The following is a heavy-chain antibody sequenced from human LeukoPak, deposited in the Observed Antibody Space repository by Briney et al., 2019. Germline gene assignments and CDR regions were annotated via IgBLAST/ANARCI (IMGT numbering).Heavy chain of an antibody. J-gene: IGHJ4*02. CDR3: AREARAPMVRGAYFDY. V-gene: IGHV4-59*01. D-gene: IGHD3-10*01. Sequence: PSETLSLTCTVSGGSIRSYYWSWIRQPPGKGLEWIGYIDYSGSTNYNPSLKSRVTISVNTSKNQFSLKLSSVTAADTAVYYCAREARAPMVRGAYFDYWGQGTLVTVSS. CDR1: GGSIRSYY. CDR2: IDYSGST.